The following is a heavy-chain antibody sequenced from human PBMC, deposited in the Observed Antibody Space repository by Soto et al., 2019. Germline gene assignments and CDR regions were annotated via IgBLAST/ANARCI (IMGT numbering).Heavy chain of an antibody. D-gene: IGHD6-25*01. V-gene: IGHV4-59*11. CDR2: VYFSGNT. Sequence: LSLTCTVSGGSLSSHYWTWIRQSPGKGLEWIGYVYFSGNTNYNPSLKSRVTISIDTSKNQFSLRLASVTAADTAFYYCGSVRPSGYVLSWGQGTLVTV. J-gene: IGHJ5*02. CDR3: GSVRPSGYVLS. CDR1: GGSLSSHY.